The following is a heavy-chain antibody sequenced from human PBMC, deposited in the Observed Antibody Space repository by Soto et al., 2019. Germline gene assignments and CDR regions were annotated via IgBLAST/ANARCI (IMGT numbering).Heavy chain of an antibody. CDR3: ARVSRGPGIAVAGTLNWFDP. V-gene: IGHV1-69*12. D-gene: IGHD6-19*01. J-gene: IGHJ5*02. CDR1: GGTFSSYA. CDR2: IIPIFGTA. Sequence: QVQLVQSGAEVKKPGSSVKVSCKASGGTFSSYAISWVRQAPGQGLEWMGGIIPIFGTANYAQKFQGRVTITADESTGTACLGVGSLRFEGTAVDYWARVSRGPGIAVAGTLNWFDPWGQGTLVTVSS.